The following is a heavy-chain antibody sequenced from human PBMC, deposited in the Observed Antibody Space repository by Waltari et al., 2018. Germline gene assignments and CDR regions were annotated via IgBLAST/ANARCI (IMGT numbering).Heavy chain of an antibody. CDR2: IYWNDDK. J-gene: IGHJ3*02. CDR1: GFSLSTSGVG. D-gene: IGHD2-15*01. CDR3: AHLLPPDAFDI. V-gene: IGHV2-5*01. Sequence: QITLKESGPTLVKPTQTLTLTCPFSGFSLSTSGVGVGWIRQPPGKALEWLALIYWNDDKRYSPSLKSRLTITKDTSKNQVVLTMTNMDPVDTATYYCAHLLPPDAFDIWGQGTMVTVSS.